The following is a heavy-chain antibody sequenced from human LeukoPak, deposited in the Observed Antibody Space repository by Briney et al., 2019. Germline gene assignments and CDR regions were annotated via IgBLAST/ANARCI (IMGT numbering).Heavy chain of an antibody. CDR1: GFTFSDYY. CDR2: ISWNSGSI. Sequence: GGSLRLSCAASGFTFSDYYVNWIRQAPGKGLEWVSGISWNSGSIGYADSVKGRFTISRDNAKNSLYLQMNSLRAEDTALYYCAKGGITMIAHFDYWGQGTLVTVSS. V-gene: IGHV3-9*01. D-gene: IGHD3-22*01. J-gene: IGHJ4*02. CDR3: AKGGITMIAHFDY.